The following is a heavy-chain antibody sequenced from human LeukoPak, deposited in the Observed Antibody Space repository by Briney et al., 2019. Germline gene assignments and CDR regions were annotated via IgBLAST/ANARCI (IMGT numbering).Heavy chain of an antibody. D-gene: IGHD4-17*01. J-gene: IGHJ4*02. CDR2: ISSSSSYI. Sequence: GGSLRLSCAASGFTFSSYTMNWVRQPPGKGLEWVSSISSSSSYIYYADSVKGRFTISRDNAKNSLYLQMNSLRAEDTAVYYCARTTVTAHFDYWGQGTLVTVSS. CDR1: GFTFSSYT. CDR3: ARTTVTAHFDY. V-gene: IGHV3-21*01.